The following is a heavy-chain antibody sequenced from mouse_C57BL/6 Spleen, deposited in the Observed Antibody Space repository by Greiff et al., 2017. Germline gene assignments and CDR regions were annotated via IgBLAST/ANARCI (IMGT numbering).Heavy chain of an antibody. CDR3: ARWGFITTVVPYYFDY. D-gene: IGHD1-1*01. CDR1: GYTFTDYY. Sequence: QVQLQQSGPELVKPGASVKISCKASGYTFTDYYINWVKQRPGQGLEWIGWIFPGSGSTYYNEKFKGKATLTVDKSSSTAYMLLSSLTSEDSAVYFCARWGFITTVVPYYFDYWGQGTTLTVSS. CDR2: IFPGSGST. J-gene: IGHJ2*01. V-gene: IGHV1-75*01.